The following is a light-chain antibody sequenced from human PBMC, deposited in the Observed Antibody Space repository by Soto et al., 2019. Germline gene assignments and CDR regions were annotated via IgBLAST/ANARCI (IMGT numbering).Light chain of an antibody. CDR3: QQYDIWSQT. CDR1: QSIRSS. Sequence: DILTTQSPATLSGSPGERSTLSCRASQSIRSSLAWYQQKPGQAPRLLIYGASTRDSGIPARFSGSGSGTEFTLTISSLQAEDFASYYCQQYDIWSQTFGQGTKVEIK. V-gene: IGKV3-15*01. CDR2: GAS. J-gene: IGKJ1*01.